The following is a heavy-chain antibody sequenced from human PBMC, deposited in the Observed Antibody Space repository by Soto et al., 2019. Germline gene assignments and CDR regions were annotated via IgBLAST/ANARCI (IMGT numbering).Heavy chain of an antibody. Sequence: QVQLVQSGAEVKKPGASVKVSCKASGYTFTGYDMHCVRQAPGQGLEWMGWINPNSGGTNYAQKFQGWVTMTRDTSISTAYMELSRLRSDDTAVYDCERGGVDTAMVADNWFDPWGQGTLVTVSS. D-gene: IGHD5-18*01. CDR3: ERGGVDTAMVADNWFDP. CDR1: GYTFTGYD. CDR2: INPNSGGT. J-gene: IGHJ5*02. V-gene: IGHV1-2*04.